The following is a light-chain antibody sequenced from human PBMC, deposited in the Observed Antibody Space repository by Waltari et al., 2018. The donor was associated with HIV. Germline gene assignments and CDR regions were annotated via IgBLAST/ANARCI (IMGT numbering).Light chain of an antibody. J-gene: IGLJ1*01. Sequence: QSVLTQPHSASGTPGQRVTVSCSGSSFNIGRNFVSLSPQLPGTAPKVLIFRDNKRPSGVPDRCSGSKSGASASLAISGLRSEDEADYYCAAWDDSLRGSYVFGPGTKVTVL. CDR3: AAWDDSLRGSYV. CDR1: SFNIGRNF. V-gene: IGLV1-47*01. CDR2: RDN.